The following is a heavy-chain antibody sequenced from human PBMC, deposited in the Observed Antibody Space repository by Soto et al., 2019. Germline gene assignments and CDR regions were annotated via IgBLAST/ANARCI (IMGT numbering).Heavy chain of an antibody. J-gene: IGHJ6*02. Sequence: GSLRLSCAASGFTFSSYAMHWVRQAPGKGLEYVSVITSNGGNTDYASSVKGRITISRDNSKNTQNLKISRLRAEDMTVYYCARRIPFGYGMDVWGQGTTVTVSS. D-gene: IGHD2-21*01. CDR2: ITSNGGNT. V-gene: IGHV3-64*01. CDR3: ARRIPFGYGMDV. CDR1: GFTFSSYA.